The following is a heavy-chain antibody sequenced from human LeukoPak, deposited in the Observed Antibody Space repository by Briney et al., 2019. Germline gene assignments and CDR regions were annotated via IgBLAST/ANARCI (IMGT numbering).Heavy chain of an antibody. CDR3: ARGSGTDV. J-gene: IGHJ6*02. Sequence: PGGSLRLSCAASGFNFSNNWMNWVRLAPGKGLECVANIKQDGTEKYYVDSVKGRFTISRDNAKNSLYLQMNSLRAEDTAVYYCARGSGTDVWGQGTTVTVSS. V-gene: IGHV3-7*05. CDR2: IKQDGTEK. CDR1: GFNFSNNW.